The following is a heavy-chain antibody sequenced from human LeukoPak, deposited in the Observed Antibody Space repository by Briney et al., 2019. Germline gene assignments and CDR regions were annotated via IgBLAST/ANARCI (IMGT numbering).Heavy chain of an antibody. CDR2: IYYSGST. J-gene: IGHJ4*02. CDR3: ARGRGYYDSSQYYYFDY. CDR1: GGSISSGGYY. D-gene: IGHD3-22*01. V-gene: IGHV4-31*03. Sequence: SETLSLTCTVSGGSISSGGYYWSWIRQHPGKGLEWIGYIYYSGSTYYNPSLKSRVTISVDTSKNRFSLKLSSVTAADTAVYYCARGRGYYDSSQYYYFDYWGQGTLVTVSS.